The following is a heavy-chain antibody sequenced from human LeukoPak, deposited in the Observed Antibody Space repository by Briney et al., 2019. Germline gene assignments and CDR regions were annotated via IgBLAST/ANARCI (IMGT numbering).Heavy chain of an antibody. CDR3: AREFNTIGNFDY. V-gene: IGHV3-21*01. CDR1: GFTFSRYS. Sequence: GESLKISCRTSGFTFSRYSMRWVRQAPGKGLEWVSSIYFTGNHISYADSVKGRFTISRDNANDSLYLQMNSLRAEDTAVYYCAREFNTIGNFDYWGQGTLVTVSS. CDR2: IYFTGNHI. D-gene: IGHD3-10*01. J-gene: IGHJ4*02.